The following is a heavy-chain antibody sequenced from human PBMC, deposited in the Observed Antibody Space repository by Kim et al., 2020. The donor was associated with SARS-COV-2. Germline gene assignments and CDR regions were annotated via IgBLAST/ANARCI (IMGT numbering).Heavy chain of an antibody. Sequence: GGSLRLSCAASGFTFSSYSMNWVRQAPGKGLEWVSSISSSSSYIYYADSVKGRFTISRDNAKNSLYLQMNSLRAEDTAVYYCARLRSHSWYPLGNYGMDVWGQGTTVTVSS. CDR3: ARLRSHSWYPLGNYGMDV. V-gene: IGHV3-21*01. D-gene: IGHD6-13*01. CDR1: GFTFSSYS. J-gene: IGHJ6*02. CDR2: ISSSSSYI.